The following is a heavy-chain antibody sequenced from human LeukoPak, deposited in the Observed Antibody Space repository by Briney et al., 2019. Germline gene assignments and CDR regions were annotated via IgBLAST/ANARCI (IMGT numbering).Heavy chain of an antibody. V-gene: IGHV3-74*01. CDR1: GFTFNTYV. CDR3: ARMAAAGTGMDV. D-gene: IGHD6-13*01. J-gene: IGHJ6*02. CDR2: INSDGGST. Sequence: GGSLRLSCAASGFTFNTYVMSWVRQAPGKGLVWVSRINSDGGSTSYADSVKGRFTISRDNAKNTLYLQMNSLRAEDTAVYYCARMAAAGTGMDVWGQGTTVTVSS.